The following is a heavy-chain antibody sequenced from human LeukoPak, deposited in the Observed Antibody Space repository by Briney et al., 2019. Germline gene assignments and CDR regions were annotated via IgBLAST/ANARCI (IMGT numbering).Heavy chain of an antibody. CDR2: IYPRDGST. CDR3: ARDQEGFDY. V-gene: IGHV1-46*01. CDR1: EYTFTSNY. Sequence: ASVTVSCTASEYTFTSNYIHWVRQAPGQGLEWMGMIYPRDGSTSYAQKFQGRVTVTRDTSTSTVHMELSGLRSEDTAVYYCARDQEGFDYWGQGTLVTVSS. J-gene: IGHJ4*02.